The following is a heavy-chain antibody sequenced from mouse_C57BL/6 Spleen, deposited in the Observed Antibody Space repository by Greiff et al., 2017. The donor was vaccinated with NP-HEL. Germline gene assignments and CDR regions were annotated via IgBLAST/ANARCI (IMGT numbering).Heavy chain of an antibody. CDR1: GYTFTSYW. V-gene: IGHV1-64*01. J-gene: IGHJ1*03. Sequence: VQLQQSGAELVKPGASVKLSCKASGYTFTSYWMHWVKQRPGQGLEWIGMIHPNSGSTNYNEKFKSKATLTVDKSSSTAYMQLSSLPSEDSAVYYGATVVAHWYFDVWGTGTTVTVSS. CDR2: IHPNSGST. D-gene: IGHD1-1*01. CDR3: ATVVAHWYFDV.